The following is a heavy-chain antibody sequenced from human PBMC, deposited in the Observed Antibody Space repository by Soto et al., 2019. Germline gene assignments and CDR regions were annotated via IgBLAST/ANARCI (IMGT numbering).Heavy chain of an antibody. CDR3: ARAPHDSFFDF. D-gene: IGHD3-22*01. CDR1: AYSISSGYY. J-gene: IGHJ4*02. V-gene: IGHV4-38-2*01. CDR2: VYHTGST. Sequence: PSETLSLTCAVSAYSISSGYYWGWIRQLPGKGLEWIGSVYHTGSTYYNPSLKSRVTISVDTSKNQFSLKLSSVTAADTAVYYCARAPHDSFFDFWGQGTLVTVSS.